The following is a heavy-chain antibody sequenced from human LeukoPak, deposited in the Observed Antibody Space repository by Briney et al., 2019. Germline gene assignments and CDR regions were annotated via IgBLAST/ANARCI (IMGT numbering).Heavy chain of an antibody. Sequence: PSETLSLTCTVSGGSISSYYWSWIRQPPGKGLERIGDIYYSGSTNYNPSLKSRITISIDTSKKQFSPKLSSVTAADTAVYYCARTIGSGLIDYWGQGTQVTVSS. J-gene: IGHJ4*02. CDR3: ARTIGSGLIDY. CDR2: IYYSGST. V-gene: IGHV4-59*01. CDR1: GGSISSYY. D-gene: IGHD6-19*01.